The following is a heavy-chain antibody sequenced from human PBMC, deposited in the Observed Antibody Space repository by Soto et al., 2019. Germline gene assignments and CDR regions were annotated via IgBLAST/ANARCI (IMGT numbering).Heavy chain of an antibody. CDR1: GGSISSGGYY. Sequence: QVQLQESGPGLVKPSQTLSLTCTVSGGSISSGGYYWSWIRQHPGKGLEWIGYIYYSGSTYYNPSLKSRVTISVDTSKNQFSLKLSSVTAADTAVYYCSRGGAAAGLFDYWGQGTLVTVSS. V-gene: IGHV4-31*03. CDR2: IYYSGST. D-gene: IGHD6-13*01. CDR3: SRGGAAAGLFDY. J-gene: IGHJ4*02.